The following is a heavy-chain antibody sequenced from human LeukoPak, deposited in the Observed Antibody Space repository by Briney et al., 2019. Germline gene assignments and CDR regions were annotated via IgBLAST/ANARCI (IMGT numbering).Heavy chain of an antibody. Sequence: SVKVSCKASGFIFTSSAVQWVRQARGQRLEWIGWIVVGSGNRNYAQKFQERLTITRDMSTSTAYMELRSLRSEDTAVYYCAAEAVDFWSGYPTYYYYMDVWGKGTTVTVSS. D-gene: IGHD3-3*01. CDR3: AAEAVDFWSGYPTYYYYMDV. CDR2: IVVGSGNR. J-gene: IGHJ6*03. V-gene: IGHV1-58*01. CDR1: GFIFTSSA.